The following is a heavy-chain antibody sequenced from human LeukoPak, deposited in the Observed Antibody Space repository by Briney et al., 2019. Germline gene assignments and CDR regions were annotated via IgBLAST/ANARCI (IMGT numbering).Heavy chain of an antibody. D-gene: IGHD1-1*01. J-gene: IGHJ3*02. CDR2: VTGSGRTT. CDR1: GFTFTDSD. CDR3: ARLETVADAFDI. V-gene: IGHV3-23*01. Sequence: GGSLRLSCAASGFTFTDSDMIWVRQTPGKGLEWVSGVTGSGRTTFYADSVKGRFAISRDNSKNTLYLQMNSLRAEDTAVYYCARLETVADAFDIWGQGTLVTVSS.